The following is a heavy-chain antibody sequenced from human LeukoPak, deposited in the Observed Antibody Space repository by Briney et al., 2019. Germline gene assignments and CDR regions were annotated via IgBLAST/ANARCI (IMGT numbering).Heavy chain of an antibody. CDR1: RFTFSIYA. J-gene: IGHJ4*02. Sequence: GGSLTLSCAPSRFTFSIYAMRWVRQAAGKGLEWVSAISSSGGSTYSADSVKGRFTINSDNSNNTQNMQMNSLRGDETDVYYCAKDFGHPDARLVGAFDYWGQGTLVTVSS. D-gene: IGHD1-26*01. V-gene: IGHV3-23*01. CDR3: AKDFGHPDARLVGAFDY. CDR2: ISSSGGST.